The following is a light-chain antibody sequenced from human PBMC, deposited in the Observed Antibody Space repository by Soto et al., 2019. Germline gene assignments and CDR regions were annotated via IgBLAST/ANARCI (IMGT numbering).Light chain of an antibody. V-gene: IGLV2-14*01. CDR2: EVT. CDR1: SSDVGNYNY. Sequence: QSALTQPASVSGSPGQSITISCTGTSSDVGNYNYVSWYQQHPGKAPKVMIYEVTNRPSGVSNRFSGSKSGNTASLTISGLQAEDEADYYCSSYTRNSTYAFGTGTMLTVL. CDR3: SSYTRNSTYA. J-gene: IGLJ1*01.